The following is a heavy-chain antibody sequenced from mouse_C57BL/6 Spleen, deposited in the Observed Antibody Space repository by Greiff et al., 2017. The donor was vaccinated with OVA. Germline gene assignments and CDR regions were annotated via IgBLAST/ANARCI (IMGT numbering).Heavy chain of an antibody. D-gene: IGHD1-1*01. Sequence: QVQLQQPGAGLVKPGASVKLSCKASGYTFTSYWMHWVKQRPGRGLEWIGRIDPNSGGTKYNEKFKSKATLTVDKPSSTAYMQLSSLTSEDSAVYYCARGGGYYGSSYWYFDVWGTGTTVTVSS. CDR3: ARGGGYYGSSYWYFDV. J-gene: IGHJ1*03. CDR2: IDPNSGGT. CDR1: GYTFTSYW. V-gene: IGHV1-72*01.